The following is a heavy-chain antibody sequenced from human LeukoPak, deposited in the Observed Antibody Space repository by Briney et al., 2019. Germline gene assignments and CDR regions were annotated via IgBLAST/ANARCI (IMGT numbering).Heavy chain of an antibody. D-gene: IGHD2-2*01. V-gene: IGHV4-34*01. CDR3: ARGPYQLLSAHAFDI. CDR2: INHSGST. J-gene: IGHJ3*02. CDR1: GGSFSGYY. Sequence: SETLSLTCAVYGGSFSGYYWSWIRQPPGKGLEWIGEINHSGSTNYNPSLKSRLTISVDTSKNQFSLKLSSVTAADTAVYYCARGPYQLLSAHAFDIWGQGTMVTVSS.